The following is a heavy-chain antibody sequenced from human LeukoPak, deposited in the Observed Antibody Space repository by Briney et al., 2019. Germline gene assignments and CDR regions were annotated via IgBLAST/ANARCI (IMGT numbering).Heavy chain of an antibody. CDR3: ARVPRGVAVAGTRKYYFDY. J-gene: IGHJ4*02. D-gene: IGHD6-19*01. CDR1: GGSFSGYC. CDR2: INHSGST. V-gene: IGHV4-34*01. Sequence: PSETLSLTCAVYGGSFSGYCRSWIRQPPGKGLEWIGEINHSGSTNYNPSLKSRVTISVDTSKNQFSLKLSSVTAADTAVYYCARVPRGVAVAGTRKYYFDYWGQGTLVTVSS.